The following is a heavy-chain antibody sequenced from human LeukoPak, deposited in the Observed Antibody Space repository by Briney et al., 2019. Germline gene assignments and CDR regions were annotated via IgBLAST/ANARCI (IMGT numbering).Heavy chain of an antibody. J-gene: IGHJ4*02. D-gene: IGHD2-8*01. Sequence: PGGSLRLSCAASGFTFSSYAMTWVRQAPGKGLEWVSTISGSGDSTYFADSVKGRFTISRDNSKNTLCLQMNSLRAEDTAVYYCARDRGYCTNGVCSHAFDYWGQGTLVTVSS. CDR1: GFTFSSYA. CDR3: ARDRGYCTNGVCSHAFDY. CDR2: ISGSGDST. V-gene: IGHV3-23*01.